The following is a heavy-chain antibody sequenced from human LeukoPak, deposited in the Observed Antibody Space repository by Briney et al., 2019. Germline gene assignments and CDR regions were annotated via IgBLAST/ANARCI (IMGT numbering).Heavy chain of an antibody. CDR2: ISYDGSNK. J-gene: IGHJ4*02. CDR1: EFTFSSYA. V-gene: IGHV3-30-3*01. D-gene: IGHD3-9*01. Sequence: GGSLRLSCAASEFTFSSYAMHWVRQAPGKGLEWVADISYDGSNKYYADSVKGRLTISRDNSKSTLYLQMNSLRAEDTATYYCARSPYYDILAGFYYYFDYSGQGTLVTVSS. CDR3: ARSPYYDILAGFYYYFDY.